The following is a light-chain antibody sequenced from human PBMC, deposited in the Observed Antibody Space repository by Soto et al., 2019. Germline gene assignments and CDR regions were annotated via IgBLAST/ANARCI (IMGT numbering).Light chain of an antibody. V-gene: IGKV3-15*01. CDR3: LQYNDWPPFT. J-gene: IGKJ2*01. CDR2: GAT. Sequence: EIVMTQSPATLSVSPGERVNLSCRASQSVRNNLAWYQQKPGRAPRLVIYGATTRATGIPTRFSGSGSGTEFTLTISSLQSEDFAVYYCLQYNDWPPFTFGRGTKLEIK. CDR1: QSVRNN.